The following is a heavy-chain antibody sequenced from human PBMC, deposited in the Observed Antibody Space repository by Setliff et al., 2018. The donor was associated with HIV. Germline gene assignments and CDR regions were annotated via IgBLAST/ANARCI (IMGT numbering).Heavy chain of an antibody. D-gene: IGHD3-22*01. J-gene: IGHJ3*01. CDR2: IIPLLGTA. Sequence: SVKVSCKASGGSFRNYAISWVRQAPGQGLEWMGGIIPLLGTANYAQRFQGRVTIIADESTSTAYMELTSLRSEDTAVYYCAREEYDRDFWGHGTKVTVSS. CDR1: GGSFRNYA. V-gene: IGHV1-69*13. CDR3: AREEYDRDF.